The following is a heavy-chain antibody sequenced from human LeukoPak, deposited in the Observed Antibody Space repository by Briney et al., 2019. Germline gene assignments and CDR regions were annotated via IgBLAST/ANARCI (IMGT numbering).Heavy chain of an antibody. J-gene: IGHJ4*02. Sequence: GGSLRLSCAASGFTFSSYGMHWVRQAPGKGLEWVANIKQDGSEKYYVDSVKGRFTISRDNAKNSLYLQMNSLRAEDTAVYYCARRKDCQHWGQGTLVTVSS. CDR3: ARRKDCQH. CDR1: GFTFSSYG. V-gene: IGHV3-7*01. CDR2: IKQDGSEK. D-gene: IGHD2-21*01.